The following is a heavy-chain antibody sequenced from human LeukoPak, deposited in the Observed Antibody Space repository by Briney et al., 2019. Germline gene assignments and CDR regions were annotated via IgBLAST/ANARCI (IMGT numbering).Heavy chain of an antibody. CDR1: GGSISSGSYY. CDR2: IYTSGST. Sequence: SETLSLTCTVSGGSISSGSYYWSWIRQPAGKGLEWIGRIYTSGSTNYNPSLKSRVTISVDTSKNQFSLKLSSVTAADTAVYYCARDRYYDSSGYYPPQVWGQGTLVTVSS. CDR3: ARDRYYDSSGYYPPQV. J-gene: IGHJ4*02. V-gene: IGHV4-61*02. D-gene: IGHD3-22*01.